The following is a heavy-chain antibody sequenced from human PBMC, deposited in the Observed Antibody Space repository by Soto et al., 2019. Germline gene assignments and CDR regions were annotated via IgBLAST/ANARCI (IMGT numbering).Heavy chain of an antibody. D-gene: IGHD1-1*01. CDR1: GGTFSSST. CDR3: VVGKTTNWFDP. V-gene: IGHV1-69*02. Sequence: SVKVSCKSSGGTFSSSTITWVRQAPGQGLEWMGRVIPILGITNYAQNFQGRVSIIADTSTSTAYIELSSLRSVDTAVYYCVVGKTTNWFDPWGQGTLVTVSS. J-gene: IGHJ5*02. CDR2: VIPILGIT.